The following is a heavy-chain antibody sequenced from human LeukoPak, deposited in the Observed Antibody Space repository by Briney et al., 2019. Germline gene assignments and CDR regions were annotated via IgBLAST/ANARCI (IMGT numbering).Heavy chain of an antibody. CDR1: GFTFSSYG. D-gene: IGHD1-14*01. J-gene: IGHJ4*02. V-gene: IGHV3-48*04. CDR3: ARDSPWRTVGIDY. CDR2: ISSSGSTI. Sequence: PGGSLRLSCAASGFTFSSYGMHWVRQAPGKGLEWVSYISSSGSTIYHADSVKGRFTISRDNAKNSLYLQMNSLRAEDTAVYYCARDSPWRTVGIDYWGQGTLVTVSS.